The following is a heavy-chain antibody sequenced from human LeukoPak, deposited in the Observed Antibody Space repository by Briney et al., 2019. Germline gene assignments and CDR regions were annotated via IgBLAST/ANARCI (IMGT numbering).Heavy chain of an antibody. CDR1: GFTFDDYD. CDR2: ISGDGGST. V-gene: IGHV3-43*02. Sequence: GGSLRLSCAASGFTFDDYDMHWVRQAPGKGLEWVSLISGDGGSTYYADSVKGRFTISRDNSKNSLYLQMNSLRTEDTALYYCARGMWNYYYFMDVWGKGTTVTVSS. D-gene: IGHD2-21*01. J-gene: IGHJ6*03. CDR3: ARGMWNYYYFMDV.